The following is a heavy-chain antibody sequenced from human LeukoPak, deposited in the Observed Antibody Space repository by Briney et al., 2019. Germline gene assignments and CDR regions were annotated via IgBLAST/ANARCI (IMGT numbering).Heavy chain of an antibody. D-gene: IGHD3-3*01. CDR2: ISAYNGNT. CDR3: ARDLSPYYDFWSGSLGSY. CDR1: GYTFTSYG. V-gene: IGHV1-18*01. Sequence: ASVKVSCKASGYTFTSYGISWVRQAPGQGLEWMGWISAYNGNTNYAQKLQGRVTMTTDTSTSTAYMELRSLRSDDTAVYYCARDLSPYYDFWSGSLGSYWGQGTLVTVSS. J-gene: IGHJ4*02.